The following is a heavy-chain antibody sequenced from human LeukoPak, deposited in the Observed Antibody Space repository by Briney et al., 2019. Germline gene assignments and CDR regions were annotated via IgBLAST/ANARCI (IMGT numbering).Heavy chain of an antibody. V-gene: IGHV4-30-4*01. D-gene: IGHD3-10*01. CDR3: ARNYYASGGYNRFDY. CDR1: GGSLTSGDYY. J-gene: IGHJ4*02. CDR2: IYYGDST. Sequence: NTSETLSLTCTVSGGSLTSGDYYWAWIRQPPGKGLEWIGYIYYGDSTYYTPSLKSRVTISVDTSKSQFSLRLSSVTAADTAVYYCARNYYASGGYNRFDYWGQGTLVTVSS.